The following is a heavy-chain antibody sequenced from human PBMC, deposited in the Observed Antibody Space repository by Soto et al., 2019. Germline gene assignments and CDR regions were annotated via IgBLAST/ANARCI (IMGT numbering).Heavy chain of an antibody. Sequence: SVKVSCKASGFTFTSSAVRWVRQARGQRLEWIGWIVVGSGNTNYAQKFQERVTITRDMSTSTAYMELSSLRSEDTAVYYCAAESAAQSGTTNTEAYYYYGMDVWGQGTTVTVSS. V-gene: IGHV1-58*01. CDR3: AAESAAQSGTTNTEAYYYYGMDV. D-gene: IGHD1-1*01. J-gene: IGHJ6*02. CDR1: GFTFTSSA. CDR2: IVVGSGNT.